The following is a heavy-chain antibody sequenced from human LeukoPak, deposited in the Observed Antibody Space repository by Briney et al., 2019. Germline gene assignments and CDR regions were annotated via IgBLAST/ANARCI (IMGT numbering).Heavy chain of an antibody. CDR2: INQRGST. CDR3: ARAPGTRVAY. V-gene: IGHV4-34*01. D-gene: IGHD3-10*01. CDR1: GGSFSDYY. J-gene: IGHJ4*02. Sequence: SETLSLTCAVYGGSFSDYYWSWIRQPPGKGLEWIGEINQRGSTHYKPSLKSRVTISVDTSKNQFSLKLSSVTAADTAVYYCARAPGTRVAYWGQGTLVTVSS.